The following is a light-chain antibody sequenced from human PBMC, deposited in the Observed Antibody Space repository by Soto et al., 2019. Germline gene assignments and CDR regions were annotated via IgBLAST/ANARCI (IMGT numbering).Light chain of an antibody. V-gene: IGKV3-11*01. CDR1: QSVSSY. J-gene: IGKJ2*01. CDR3: QQRSNWPRT. CDR2: DAS. Sequence: EIVLTQSPATLSLSPGDRATLSCRASQSVSSYLAWYQQKPGQAPRLLIYDASNRATGIPARFSGSGSGTDFTLTISSLEPEAFAVYYCQQRSNWPRTFGQGTKLEIK.